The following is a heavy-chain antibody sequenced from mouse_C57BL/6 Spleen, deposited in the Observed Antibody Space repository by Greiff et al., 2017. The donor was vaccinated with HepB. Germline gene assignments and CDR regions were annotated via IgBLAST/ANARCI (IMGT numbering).Heavy chain of an antibody. CDR2: IDPANGNT. V-gene: IGHV14-3*01. Sequence: VQLQQSVAELVRPGASVKLSCTASGFNIKNTYMHWVKQRPEQGLEWIGRIDPANGNTKYAPKFQGKATITADTASNTAYLQLSSLTSEDTAIYYCARAYYYCSSDGYFDVWGTGTTVTVSS. CDR3: ARAYYYCSSDGYFDV. CDR1: GFNIKNTY. D-gene: IGHD1-1*01. J-gene: IGHJ1*03.